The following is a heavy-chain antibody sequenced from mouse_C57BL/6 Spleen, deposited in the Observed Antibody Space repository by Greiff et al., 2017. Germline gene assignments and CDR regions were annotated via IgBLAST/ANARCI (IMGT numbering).Heavy chain of an antibody. V-gene: IGHV5-4*01. J-gene: IGHJ3*01. CDR3: ARDGRGREAWFAY. CDR2: ISDGGSYT. D-gene: IGHD3-3*01. CDR1: GFTFSSYA. Sequence: EVKVVESGGGLVKPGGSLKLSCAASGFTFSSYAMSWVRQTPEKRLEWVATISDGGSYTYYPDNVKGRFTISRDNAKNNLYLQMSHLKSEDTAMYYCARDGRGREAWFAYWGQGTLVTVSA.